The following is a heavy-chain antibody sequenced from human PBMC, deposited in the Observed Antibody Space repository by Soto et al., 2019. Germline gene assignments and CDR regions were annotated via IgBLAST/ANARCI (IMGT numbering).Heavy chain of an antibody. CDR1: GGSMSSYY. CDR2: IYYSGST. J-gene: IGHJ5*02. D-gene: IGHD6-6*01. CDR3: ARHSSSSRGWFDP. Sequence: PSETLSLTCTVSGGSMSSYYWSWIRQPPGKGLEWIGYIYYSGSTNYNPSLKSRVTISVDTSKNQFSLKLSSVTAADTAVYYCARHSSSSRGWFDPWGQGTLVTVSS. V-gene: IGHV4-59*08.